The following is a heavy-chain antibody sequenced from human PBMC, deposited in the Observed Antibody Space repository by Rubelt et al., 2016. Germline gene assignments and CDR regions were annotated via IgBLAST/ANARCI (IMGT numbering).Heavy chain of an antibody. CDR2: MYYSGTT. D-gene: IGHD6-13*01. V-gene: IGHV4-39*01. J-gene: IGHJ5*02. Sequence: QLQLQESGPGLVKPSETLSLTCTVSGGSISSSNYFWGWIRQPPGKGLEWIGSMYYSGTTYYNPSLRSRVTISANTAKNQCPRKLGSVTATDTAVYYCARSESGIAAAPDWFDPWGQGALVTVSS. CDR3: ARSESGIAAAPDWFDP. CDR1: GGSISSSNYF.